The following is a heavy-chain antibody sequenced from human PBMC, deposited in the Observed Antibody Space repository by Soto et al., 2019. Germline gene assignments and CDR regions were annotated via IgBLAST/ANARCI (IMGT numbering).Heavy chain of an antibody. V-gene: IGHV4-30-2*06. J-gene: IGHJ5*02. CDR1: GGSINSGRSS. Sequence: NPSETLSLTCSVSGGSINSGRSSWNWIRQSPGKGLEWIAYIYPSGRTYYNPSLKSRVTISVDRSENQFSVKLTSVTAADTAVYYCVRESTTSGPNWFDTWGPGILVTVSS. CDR2: IYPSGRT. D-gene: IGHD1-1*01. CDR3: VRESTTSGPNWFDT.